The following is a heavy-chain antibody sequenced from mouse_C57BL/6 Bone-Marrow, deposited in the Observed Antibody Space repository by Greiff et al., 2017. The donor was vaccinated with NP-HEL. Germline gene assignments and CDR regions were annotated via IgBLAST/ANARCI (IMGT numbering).Heavy chain of an antibody. CDR1: GFTFSDYY. V-gene: IGHV5-16*01. J-gene: IGHJ1*03. Sequence: EVQLVESEGGLVQPGSSMKLSCTASGFTFSDYYMAWVRQVPEKGLEWVSNINYDGSSTYYLDSLKSRFIISRDNAKNILYLQMSSLKSEDTATYYCAREGVRHWYFDVWGTGTTVTVSS. CDR2: INYDGSST. CDR3: AREGVRHWYFDV. D-gene: IGHD2-14*01.